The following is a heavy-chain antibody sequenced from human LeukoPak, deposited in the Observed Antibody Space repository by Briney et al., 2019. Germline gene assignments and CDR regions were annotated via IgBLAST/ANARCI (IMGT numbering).Heavy chain of an antibody. CDR2: INHSGST. V-gene: IGHV4-34*01. Sequence: SETLSLTCAVYGGSFSGYHWSWIRQPPGKGLEWIGEINHSGSTNYNPSLKSRVTISVDTSKNQFSLKLSSVTAADTAVYYCASSAVEYLYSFDYWGQGTLVTVSS. CDR3: ASSAVEYLYSFDY. J-gene: IGHJ4*02. D-gene: IGHD2-2*02. CDR1: GGSFSGYH.